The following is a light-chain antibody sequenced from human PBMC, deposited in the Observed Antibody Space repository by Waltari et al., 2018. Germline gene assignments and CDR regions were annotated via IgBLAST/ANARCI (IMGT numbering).Light chain of an antibody. CDR3: QHYNEPPYS. Sequence: DIQMTQSPSSLSASVGDRVTITCRASQGISSWLAWYQQKPGKAPKLLIDKASSLQSGVSSRFSGSGSGTRFTLTISNLQPEDFATYFCQHYNEPPYSFGQGTKLEIK. V-gene: IGKV1-5*03. J-gene: IGKJ2*03. CDR1: QGISSW. CDR2: KAS.